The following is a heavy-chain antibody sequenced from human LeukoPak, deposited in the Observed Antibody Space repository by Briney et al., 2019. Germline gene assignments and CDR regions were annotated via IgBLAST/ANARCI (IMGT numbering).Heavy chain of an antibody. D-gene: IGHD3-22*01. Sequence: PGGSLRLSCAASGFTVSSNYMSWVRQAPGKGLEWVSVIYSGGSTYYADSVKGRFTISRDNSKNTLYLQMNSLRAEDTAVYYCARVSRGPHPYYYDSSGYMDYRGQGTLVTVSS. CDR2: IYSGGST. CDR1: GFTVSSNY. J-gene: IGHJ4*02. CDR3: ARVSRGPHPYYYDSSGYMDY. V-gene: IGHV3-53*01.